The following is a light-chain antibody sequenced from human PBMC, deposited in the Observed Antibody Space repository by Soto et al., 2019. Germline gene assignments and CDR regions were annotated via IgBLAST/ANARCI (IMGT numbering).Light chain of an antibody. CDR1: QVISNY. Sequence: DIQMTQSPSSLSASVGDRVTITCRASQVISNYLAWYQQKPGKVPKLLIYAASTLQSGVPFRFSDSGSGKDFTLTINSLQPEDVATYDCQKYNSAPWTFGQGNKVEIK. CDR3: QKYNSAPWT. CDR2: AAS. J-gene: IGKJ1*01. V-gene: IGKV1-27*01.